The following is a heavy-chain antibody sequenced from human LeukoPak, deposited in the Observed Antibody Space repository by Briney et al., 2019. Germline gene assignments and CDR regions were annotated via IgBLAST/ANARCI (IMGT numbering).Heavy chain of an antibody. CDR1: GVSISSYY. Sequence: SETLSLTCTVSGVSISSYYWSWFRQPAGKGLEWIGRINTSGSTNYNPSLKSRVTMSVDTSKNQFSLKLRSETAADTAVYYCAREVGDFWSGYYVDYWGQGTLVTVSS. CDR3: AREVGDFWSGYYVDY. CDR2: INTSGST. J-gene: IGHJ4*02. D-gene: IGHD3-3*01. V-gene: IGHV4-4*07.